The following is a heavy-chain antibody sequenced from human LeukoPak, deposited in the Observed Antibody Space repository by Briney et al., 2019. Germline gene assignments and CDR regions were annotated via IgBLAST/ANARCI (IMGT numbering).Heavy chain of an antibody. Sequence: PGGSLRLSCAASGFTFSHYNMNWVRQAPGKGLEWVSSISTSGNYIYYADSVRGRFTISRDNAKNSLYLQMNSLRAEDTAVYYCARDSSHYFFDYWGQGTLVTVSS. CDR3: ARDSSHYFFDY. J-gene: IGHJ4*02. V-gene: IGHV3-21*01. CDR1: GFTFSHYN. CDR2: ISTSGNYI.